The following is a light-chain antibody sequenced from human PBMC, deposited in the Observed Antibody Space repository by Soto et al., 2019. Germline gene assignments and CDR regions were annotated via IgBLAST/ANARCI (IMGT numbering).Light chain of an antibody. J-gene: IGKJ5*01. V-gene: IGKV3-20*01. CDR2: GAS. CDR3: HQYRRNSIT. Sequence: EIVLTQSPGTLSVSPGERATLSCRASQSVSSSYLAWYQQKRGQAPRLLIFGASSRATGIPDRFSGSGSGTEYSLTITKLGDEECAVYCCHQYRRNSITFRAGTRLEIK. CDR1: QSVSSSY.